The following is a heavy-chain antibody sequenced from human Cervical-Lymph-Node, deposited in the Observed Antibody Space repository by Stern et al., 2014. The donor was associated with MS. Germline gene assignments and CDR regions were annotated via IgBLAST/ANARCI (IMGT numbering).Heavy chain of an antibody. CDR2: IDPASGAS. CDR1: GYRFSTFY. D-gene: IGHD3-16*02. J-gene: IGHJ4*02. Sequence: QVQLVQSGAEVKKPGASVKVSCKASGYRFSTFYLHWLRQAPGQGLQWIGRIDPASGASSSEQPLQGRVTMTRDRSSTTAYLELSGLRFDDTAVYYCARIYCSGDECYPSFDTGGKGTLVTGS. CDR3: ARIYCSGDECYPSFDT. V-gene: IGHV1-2*02.